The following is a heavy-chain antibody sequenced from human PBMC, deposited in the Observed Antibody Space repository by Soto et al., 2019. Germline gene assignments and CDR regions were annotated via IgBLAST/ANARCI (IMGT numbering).Heavy chain of an antibody. J-gene: IGHJ6*02. CDR1: GGSVSSSSFL. V-gene: IGHV4-39*01. CDR2: IYYSGTT. Sequence: PSETLSLTCTVSGGSVSSSSFLWGWLRQSPGKELEWIGSIYYSGTTYYNPSLKSRVTISVDTSKSQFSLKVSSVTAADTAVYYCGRHPATSETYFYGMDVWGQGTTVTVSS. CDR3: GRHPATSETYFYGMDV.